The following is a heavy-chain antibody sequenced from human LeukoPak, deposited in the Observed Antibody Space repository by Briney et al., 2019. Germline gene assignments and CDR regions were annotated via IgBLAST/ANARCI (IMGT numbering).Heavy chain of an antibody. V-gene: IGHV3-23*01. CDR3: ARDAIIGPYFDY. CDR2: IGGSGGSTT. Sequence: PGGSLRLSCAASGFTVSSQGMTWVRQAPGKGLEWVSSIGGSGGSTTYYADSVKGRFTISRDKSRNTLYLQMNSLRAEDTAVHYCARDAIIGPYFDYWGQGTLVTVSS. J-gene: IGHJ4*02. CDR1: GFTVSSQG.